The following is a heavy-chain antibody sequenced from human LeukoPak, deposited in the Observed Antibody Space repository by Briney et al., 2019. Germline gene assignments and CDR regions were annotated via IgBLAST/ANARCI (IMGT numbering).Heavy chain of an antibody. CDR3: AREYSTGFDP. Sequence: GGSLRLSCAASGFTFSRYWMHWVRQGPGRGLVWVSRINSDGSSTSYADSVKGRFTISRDNAKNTLYLQMNSLRAEDTAVYYCAREYSTGFDPWGQGTLVTVSS. CDR1: GFTFSRYW. V-gene: IGHV3-74*01. CDR2: INSDGSST. D-gene: IGHD2-15*01. J-gene: IGHJ5*02.